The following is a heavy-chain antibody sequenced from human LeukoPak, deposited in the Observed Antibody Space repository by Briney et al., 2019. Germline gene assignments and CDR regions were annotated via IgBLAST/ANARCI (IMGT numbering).Heavy chain of an antibody. Sequence: GGSLRLSCAASGFTFSSYSMTWVRQAPGKGLEWVSSISSSSSYIYYADSVKGRFTISRDNAENSLHLQMNSLRAEDTAVYYCARDLMNWNDDDYWGQGTLVTVSS. CDR3: ARDLMNWNDDDY. V-gene: IGHV3-21*06. CDR1: GFTFSSYS. D-gene: IGHD1-1*01. J-gene: IGHJ4*02. CDR2: ISSSSSYI.